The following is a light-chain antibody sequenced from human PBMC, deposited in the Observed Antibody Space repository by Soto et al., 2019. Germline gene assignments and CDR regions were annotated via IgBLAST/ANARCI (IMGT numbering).Light chain of an antibody. CDR2: AAA. Sequence: DIQMTQSPSSLPASVGDRVTISCRASQSISSYLNWFQQKPGKAPRLLIYAAASLQSGVPSRFSGSGSGTDFTLTISSLQPEDFATYYCQQSYSTPRTFVQGTKVEIK. J-gene: IGKJ1*01. V-gene: IGKV1-39*01. CDR1: QSISSY. CDR3: QQSYSTPRT.